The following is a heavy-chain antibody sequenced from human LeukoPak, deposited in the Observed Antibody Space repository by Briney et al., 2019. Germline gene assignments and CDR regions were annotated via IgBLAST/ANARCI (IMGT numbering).Heavy chain of an antibody. Sequence: ASVKVSCKASGGTFSSYGISWVRQAPGQGLEWMGGIIPMFGTAKNAQKFQGRVTITADESTSTAYMELSSLRSEDTAVYHCARGPDLYYYDSSVYYYYMDVWGKGTTVTISS. J-gene: IGHJ6*03. D-gene: IGHD3-22*01. CDR1: GGTFSSYG. V-gene: IGHV1-69*13. CDR2: IIPMFGTA. CDR3: ARGPDLYYYDSSVYYYYMDV.